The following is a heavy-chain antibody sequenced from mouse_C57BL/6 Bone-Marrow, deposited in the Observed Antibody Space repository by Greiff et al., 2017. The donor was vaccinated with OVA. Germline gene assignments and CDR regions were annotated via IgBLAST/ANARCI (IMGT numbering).Heavy chain of an antibody. Sequence: EVMLVESGGGLVQPGGSLKLSCAASGFTFSDYYMYWVRQTPEKRLEWVAYISNGGGSTYYPDTVKGRFTISRDNAKNTLYLQMRRLKSEDTAMYYCARQWAQIYYDYDDAMDYWGQGTSVTVSS. CDR2: ISNGGGST. CDR3: ARQWAQIYYDYDDAMDY. J-gene: IGHJ4*01. CDR1: GFTFSDYY. V-gene: IGHV5-12*01. D-gene: IGHD2-4*01.